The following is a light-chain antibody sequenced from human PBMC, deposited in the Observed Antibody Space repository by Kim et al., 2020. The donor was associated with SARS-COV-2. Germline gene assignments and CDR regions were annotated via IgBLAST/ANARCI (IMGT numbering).Light chain of an antibody. Sequence: EIVLTQSPATLSLSPGERATLSCRASQSVSSYLAWYQQKPGQAPRLLIYDASNRATGIPARFSGSGSGTDFTLTISSLEPEDFAVYYCQQRSKSFTFGGGTKLEI. CDR1: QSVSSY. V-gene: IGKV3-11*01. CDR3: QQRSKSFT. CDR2: DAS. J-gene: IGKJ4*01.